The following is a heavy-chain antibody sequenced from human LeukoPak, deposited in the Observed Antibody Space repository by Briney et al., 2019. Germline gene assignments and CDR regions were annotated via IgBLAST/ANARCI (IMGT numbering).Heavy chain of an antibody. J-gene: IGHJ6*02. Sequence: ASVKVSCKASGGTFSSYAISWVRQALGQGLEWMGGIIPIFGTANYAQKFQGRVTITADESTSTAYMELSSLRSEDTAVYYCAGEQHYYYYYGMDVWGQGTTVTVSS. D-gene: IGHD1-1*01. CDR2: IIPIFGTA. CDR3: AGEQHYYYYYGMDV. CDR1: GGTFSSYA. V-gene: IGHV1-69*01.